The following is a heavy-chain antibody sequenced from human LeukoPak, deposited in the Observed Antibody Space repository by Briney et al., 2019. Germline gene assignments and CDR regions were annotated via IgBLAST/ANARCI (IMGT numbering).Heavy chain of an antibody. J-gene: IGHJ4*02. CDR2: ISYDGSNK. D-gene: IGHD3-22*01. Sequence: GGSLRLSCAASGFTFSSYAMHWVRQAPGKGLEWVAVISYDGSNKYYADSVKGRFTISRDNSKNTLYLQMNSLRAEDTAVYYCARETTYYYDSSGLDYWGQGTLVTVSS. V-gene: IGHV3-30-3*01. CDR3: ARETTYYYDSSGLDY. CDR1: GFTFSSYA.